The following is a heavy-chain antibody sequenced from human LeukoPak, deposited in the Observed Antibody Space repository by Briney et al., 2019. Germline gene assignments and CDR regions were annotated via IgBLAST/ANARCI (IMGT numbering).Heavy chain of an antibody. V-gene: IGHV4-59*01. CDR3: ASYRTNGLFDP. J-gene: IGHJ5*02. CDR1: GGSISSYC. D-gene: IGHD3-16*01. Sequence: KSSETLSLTCTVSGGSISSYCWSWIRQPPGKGLEWIGCIYYTGSTNYNPSLKSRVTISVDTSKNHFSLKLSSVTAADTAVYYCASYRTNGLFDPWGQGTLVTVSS. CDR2: IYYTGST.